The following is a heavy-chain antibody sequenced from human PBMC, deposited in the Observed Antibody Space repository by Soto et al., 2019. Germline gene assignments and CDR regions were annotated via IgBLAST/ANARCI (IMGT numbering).Heavy chain of an antibody. CDR2: INPSDGST. CDR1: GYTFINYY. Sequence: ASVKVSCKASGYTFINYYIHWVRQAPGQGLEWMGIINPSDGSTNYAQKFQGRVTMTRDTSTSTYMELSSLRSEDTAVYYCARPYSRSSYDAFHIWGQGTMVTVSS. D-gene: IGHD1-26*01. V-gene: IGHV1-46*03. J-gene: IGHJ3*02. CDR3: ARPYSRSSYDAFHI.